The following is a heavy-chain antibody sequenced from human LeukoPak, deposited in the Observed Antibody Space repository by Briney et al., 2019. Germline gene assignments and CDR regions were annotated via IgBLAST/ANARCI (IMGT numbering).Heavy chain of an antibody. Sequence: PSETLSLTCSVSGGSISSYYWSWIRQPPGKGLEWIGYIYYSGSTYYNPSLKSRVTISVDTSKNQFSLKLGSVTAADTAVYYCARDAPGIVGATAFDIWGQGTMVTVSS. CDR1: GGSISSYY. J-gene: IGHJ3*02. CDR3: ARDAPGIVGATAFDI. V-gene: IGHV4-59*12. D-gene: IGHD1-26*01. CDR2: IYYSGST.